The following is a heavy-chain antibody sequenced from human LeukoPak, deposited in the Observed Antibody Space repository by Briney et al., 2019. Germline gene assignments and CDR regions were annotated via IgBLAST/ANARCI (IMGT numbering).Heavy chain of an antibody. J-gene: IGHJ6*03. V-gene: IGHV3-7*01. CDR3: ARVGWGGSFYYYYYMDV. Sequence: GGSLRLSCAASGFTFSSYWMSWVRQAPGKGLEWVANIKQDGSEKYYVDPVKGRFTISRDNAKNSLYLQMNSLRAEDTAVYYCARVGWGGSFYYYYYMDVWGEGTTVTVSS. D-gene: IGHD5-12*01. CDR1: GFTFSSYW. CDR2: IKQDGSEK.